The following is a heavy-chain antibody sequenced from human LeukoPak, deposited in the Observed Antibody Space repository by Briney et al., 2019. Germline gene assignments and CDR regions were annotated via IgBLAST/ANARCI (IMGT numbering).Heavy chain of an antibody. V-gene: IGHV4-59*01. CDR2: IYYSGST. CDR3: ARGYCSSTSCYIGY. J-gene: IGHJ4*02. D-gene: IGHD2-2*02. Sequence: PSETLSLTCTVSGGSISSYYWSWIRTPPGKGVEWIGYIYYSGSTNYNPSLKSRVTISVDTSKNRFSLKLSSVTAADTAVYYCARGYCSSTSCYIGYWGQGTLVTVSS. CDR1: GGSISSYY.